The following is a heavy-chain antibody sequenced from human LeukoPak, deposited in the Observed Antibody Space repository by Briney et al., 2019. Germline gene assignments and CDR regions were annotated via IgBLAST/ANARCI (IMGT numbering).Heavy chain of an antibody. V-gene: IGHV3-73*01. Sequence: GGSLRLSCAASGFTFSGSAMHWVRQASGKGLEWVGRIRSKANSYATAYAASVKGRFTISRDDSKNTAYLQMNSLKTEDTAVYYCTRRTNTAVDYWGQGTLVTVYS. D-gene: IGHD5-18*01. CDR1: GFTFSGSA. CDR2: IRSKANSYAT. CDR3: TRRTNTAVDY. J-gene: IGHJ4*02.